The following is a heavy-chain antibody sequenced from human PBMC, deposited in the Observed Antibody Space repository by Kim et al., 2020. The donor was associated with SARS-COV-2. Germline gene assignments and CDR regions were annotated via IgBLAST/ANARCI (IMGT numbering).Heavy chain of an antibody. J-gene: IGHJ4*02. Sequence: ASVKVSCKVSGGSFNTFGISWVRHAPGQGLEWMGRIIPVDGIGDVVQKFQGRVTITADKSTHTAHMEVNNMRSDDTAVYYCARDPGYRGGWYSHYWGQGTLVTVSS. CDR1: GGSFNTFG. D-gene: IGHD6-19*01. CDR3: ARDPGYRGGWYSHY. V-gene: IGHV1-69*04. CDR2: IIPVDGIG.